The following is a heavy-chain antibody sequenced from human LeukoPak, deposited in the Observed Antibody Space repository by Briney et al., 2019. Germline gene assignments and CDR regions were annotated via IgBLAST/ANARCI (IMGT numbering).Heavy chain of an antibody. V-gene: IGHV3-66*01. D-gene: IGHD6-19*01. Sequence: WGSLRLSCAASGFTVSSKYMGWVRQAPGKGLEWVSVIHPGGTIYYADSVKGTFTISRDNSKNTLYLEMNTLRVEDTAVYYCAMYSSAWYAVYWGQGTRVTVSS. CDR3: AMYSSAWYAVY. CDR1: GFTVSSKY. J-gene: IGHJ4*02. CDR2: IHPGGTI.